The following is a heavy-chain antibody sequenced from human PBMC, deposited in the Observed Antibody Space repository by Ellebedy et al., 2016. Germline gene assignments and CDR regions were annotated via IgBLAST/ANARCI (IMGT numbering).Heavy chain of an antibody. J-gene: IGHJ4*02. Sequence: GGSLRLSCKGSGYSFTSYWIGWVRQMPGKGLEWMGIIYPGDSDTRYSPSFQGQVTISADKSISTAYLQWSSLKASDTAMYYCARQGAEGLRAFYFDYWGQGTLVTVSS. V-gene: IGHV5-51*01. CDR3: ARQGAEGLRAFYFDY. CDR1: GYSFTSYW. CDR2: IYPGDSDT.